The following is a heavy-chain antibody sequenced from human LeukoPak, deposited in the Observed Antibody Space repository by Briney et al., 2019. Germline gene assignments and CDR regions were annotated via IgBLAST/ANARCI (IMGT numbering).Heavy chain of an antibody. CDR2: ISGSGGST. V-gene: IGHV3-23*01. CDR3: ASHPTTSCCPAIDY. CDR1: GFTFSSYA. D-gene: IGHD2-2*01. J-gene: IGHJ4*02. Sequence: GGSLRLSCAASGFTFSSYAMSWVRQAPGKGLEFVSAISGSGGSTYYADSVKGRFTISRDNSRNTLDLQMNSLRAEDTAVYYCASHPTTSCCPAIDYWGQGTLVTVSS.